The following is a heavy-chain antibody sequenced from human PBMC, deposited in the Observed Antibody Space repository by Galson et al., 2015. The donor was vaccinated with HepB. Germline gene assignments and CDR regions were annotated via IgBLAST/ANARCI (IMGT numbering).Heavy chain of an antibody. CDR2: IIPILGIA. J-gene: IGHJ6*02. CDR1: GGTFSSYT. V-gene: IGHV1-69*02. D-gene: IGHD3-22*01. Sequence: SVKVSCKASGGTFSSYTISWVRQAPGQGLEWMGRIIPILGIANYAQKFQGRVTITADKSTSTAYMELSSLRSEDTAVYYCASSPITMIVVVNYYYYGMDVWGQGTTVTVSS. CDR3: ASSPITMIVVVNYYYYGMDV.